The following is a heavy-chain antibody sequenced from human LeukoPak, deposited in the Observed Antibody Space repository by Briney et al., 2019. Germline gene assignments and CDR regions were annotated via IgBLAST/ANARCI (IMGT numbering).Heavy chain of an antibody. V-gene: IGHV4-39*07. D-gene: IGHD3-10*01. CDR2: IYYSGST. J-gene: IGHJ5*02. CDR3: ARDRSFTINWFDP. Sequence: SETLSLTCTVSGGSISSSSYYWGWIRQPPGKGLEWIGSIYYSGSTYYNPSLKSRVTISVGTSKNQFSLKLSSVTAADTAVYYCARDRSFTINWFDPWGQGTLVTVSS. CDR1: GGSISSSSYY.